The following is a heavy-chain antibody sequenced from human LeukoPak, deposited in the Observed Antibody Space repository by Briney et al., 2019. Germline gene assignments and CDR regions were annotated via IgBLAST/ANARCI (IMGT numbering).Heavy chain of an antibody. CDR1: SGSISTSNYY. CDR3: ARDTYYYDSSGYYHLLDY. D-gene: IGHD3-22*01. V-gene: IGHV4-39*07. Sequence: SETLSLTCTVSSGSISTSNYYWGWVRQPPGKALEWIGNIFYTGSTYYSPSLKSRVTISLDTSRNQFSLRLSSVTAADTAVYYCARDTYYYDSSGYYHLLDYWGQGTLVTVSS. J-gene: IGHJ4*02. CDR2: IFYTGST.